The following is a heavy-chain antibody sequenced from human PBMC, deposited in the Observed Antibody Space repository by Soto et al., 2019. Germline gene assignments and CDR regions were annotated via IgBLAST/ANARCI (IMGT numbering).Heavy chain of an antibody. CDR1: GFTFSNAW. V-gene: IGHV3-15*07. Sequence: GGSLRLSCAASGFTFSNAWMNWVRQAPGKGLEWVGRIKSKTDGGTTDYAAPVKGRFTISRDDSKNTLYLQMNSLKTEDTAVYYCTTDMYLGVVAGTVSAFDIWGQGTMVTVSS. J-gene: IGHJ3*02. CDR2: IKSKTDGGTT. D-gene: IGHD6-19*01. CDR3: TTDMYLGVVAGTVSAFDI.